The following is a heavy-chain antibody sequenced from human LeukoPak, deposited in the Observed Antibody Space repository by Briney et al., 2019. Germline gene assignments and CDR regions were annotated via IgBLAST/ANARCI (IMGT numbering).Heavy chain of an antibody. J-gene: IGHJ6*02. CDR3: ARYFGDPQGMDV. V-gene: IGHV3-23*01. Sequence: PGGSLRLSCAASGFTFSGYARSWVRKAPGRGLEWVSAISGSGGSTYYADSVKGRFTISRDNVKNSLYLQMNSLRDEDTAVYYCARYFGDPQGMDVWGQGTTVTVSS. D-gene: IGHD3-10*01. CDR1: GFTFSGYA. CDR2: ISGSGGST.